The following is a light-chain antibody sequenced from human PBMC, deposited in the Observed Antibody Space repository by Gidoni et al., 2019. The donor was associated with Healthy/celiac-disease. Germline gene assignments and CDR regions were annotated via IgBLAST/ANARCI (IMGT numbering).Light chain of an antibody. CDR1: QSIGSS. Sequence: EIVLTQYPDFQSVTPKEKVTITCRASQSIGSSLHWYQQKPDQSPKLLINYASQSFSGVPTRFSGSGSGTDFTLTINSLEAEDAATYYCQQSSSLPLTFGGGTKVEIK. CDR3: QQSSSLPLT. V-gene: IGKV6-21*01. CDR2: YAS. J-gene: IGKJ4*01.